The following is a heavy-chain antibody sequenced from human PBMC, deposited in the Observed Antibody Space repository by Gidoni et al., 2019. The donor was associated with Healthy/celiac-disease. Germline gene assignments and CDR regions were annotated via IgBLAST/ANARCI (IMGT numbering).Heavy chain of an antibody. CDR1: GYTFTSYG. V-gene: IGHV1-18*01. CDR2: ISAYNGNT. Sequence: QVQLVQSGAEVKKPGASVKVSCKASGYTFTSYGISWVRQAPGQGLEWMGWISAYNGNTNYAQKLQGRVTMTTDTSTSTAYMELRSLRSDDTAVYYCARDLEGHLNVLLWFGEFDYWGQGTLVTVSS. J-gene: IGHJ4*02. D-gene: IGHD3-10*01. CDR3: ARDLEGHLNVLLWFGEFDY.